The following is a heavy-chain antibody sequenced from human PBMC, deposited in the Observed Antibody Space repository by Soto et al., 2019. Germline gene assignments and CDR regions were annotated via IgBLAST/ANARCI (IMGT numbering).Heavy chain of an antibody. CDR3: ARGAYCGGDCPLVDNWFDS. CDR1: GGSFSGYY. V-gene: IGHV4-34*01. Sequence: SETLSLTCAVYGGSFSGYYWSWIRQPPGKGLEWIGEINHSGSTNYNPSLKSRVTISVDTSKNQFSLKLSSVTAADTAVYYCARGAYCGGDCPLVDNWFDSWGQGPLVTVSS. J-gene: IGHJ5*01. D-gene: IGHD2-21*02. CDR2: INHSGST.